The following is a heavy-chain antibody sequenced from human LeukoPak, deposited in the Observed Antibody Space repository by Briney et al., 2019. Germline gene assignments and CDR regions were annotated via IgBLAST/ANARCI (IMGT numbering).Heavy chain of an antibody. CDR2: IKQDGSEK. CDR1: GFTFSSHG. J-gene: IGHJ4*02. D-gene: IGHD3-3*01. V-gene: IGHV3-7*01. Sequence: GGSLRLSCAASGFTFSSHGMSWVRQAPGKGLEWVANIKQDGSEKYYVDSVRGRLTISRDNAENSLFLQMNRLRVEDTAVYYCTRDFGRSSYYFDFWGQGTLVTVSS. CDR3: TRDFGRSSYYFDF.